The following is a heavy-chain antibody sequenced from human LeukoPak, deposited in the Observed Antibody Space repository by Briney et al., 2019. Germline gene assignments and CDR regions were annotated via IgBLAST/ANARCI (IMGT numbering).Heavy chain of an antibody. CDR1: GFTFDDYA. V-gene: IGHV3-9*03. CDR2: ISWNGGSI. D-gene: IGHD4-17*01. J-gene: IGHJ3*02. Sequence: PGGSLRLSCAASGFTFDDYAMHWVRQAPGKGLEWVSGISWNGGSIGYADSVKGRFTISRDNAKNSLYLQMNSLRAEDMALYYCAKDILDGDYANDAFDIWGQGTMVTVSS. CDR3: AKDILDGDYANDAFDI.